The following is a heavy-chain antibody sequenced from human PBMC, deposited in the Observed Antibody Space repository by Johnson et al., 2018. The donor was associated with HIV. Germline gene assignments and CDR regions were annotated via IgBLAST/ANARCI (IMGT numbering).Heavy chain of an antibody. CDR3: AREGAWEVRPGAFDI. J-gene: IGHJ3*02. Sequence: QVQLVESGGGVVQPGRSLRLSCAASGFTFSSYAMHWVRQAPGKGLEWVAVISYDGSNKYYEDSVKGRFTISRDNSKNTLDLQMNSLRAEDTAVYYCAREGAWEVRPGAFDIWGQGTMVTVSS. CDR1: GFTFSSYA. V-gene: IGHV3-30*14. D-gene: IGHD1-26*01. CDR2: ISYDGSNK.